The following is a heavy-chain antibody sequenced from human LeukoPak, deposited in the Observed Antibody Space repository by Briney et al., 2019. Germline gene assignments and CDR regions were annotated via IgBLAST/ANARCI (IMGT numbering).Heavy chain of an antibody. CDR3: PRDLRFGENDYYYGMDV. CDR2: ISSSGSTI. J-gene: IGHJ6*04. Sequence: PGGALRLSCVASGFTFSSYVMIWVRPAPGKGLEWVSYISSSGSTIYYAHSVKGRFTISRDHAKNSLYLQMTSRRAEDTAVYYCPRDLRFGENDYYYGMDVWGKGTTVTASS. CDR1: GFTFSSYV. D-gene: IGHD3-10*01. V-gene: IGHV3-48*03.